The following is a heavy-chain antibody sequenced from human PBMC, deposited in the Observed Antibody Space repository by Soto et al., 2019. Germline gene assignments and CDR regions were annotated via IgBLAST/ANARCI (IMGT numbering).Heavy chain of an antibody. Sequence: SETLSLTCTVSGGSVTNSSYYWGWIRQSPGKGLEWIGSVHYRGRSYSKSSVKSRVTISVDTSKNRFSLSLNSVTASDTAVYFCVSQRTTVPTQAYFDYWGPGALVTVSS. CDR2: VHYRGRS. CDR3: VSQRTTVPTQAYFDY. D-gene: IGHD4-17*01. CDR1: GGSVTNSSYY. J-gene: IGHJ4*02. V-gene: IGHV4-39*01.